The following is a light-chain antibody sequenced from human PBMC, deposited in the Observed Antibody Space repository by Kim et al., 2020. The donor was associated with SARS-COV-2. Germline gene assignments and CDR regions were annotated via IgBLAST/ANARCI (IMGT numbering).Light chain of an antibody. J-gene: IGKJ1*01. V-gene: IGKV1-9*01. CDR1: QGISNY. CDR3: HQFNSYPRS. Sequence: ASVVDRVTITCRASQGISNYLAWYQQNPGKAPKLLIYGASTLQSGVPSRFSGSGSGSDFTLTISSLQPEDFATYSCHQFNSYPRSFGQGTKVDIK. CDR2: GAS.